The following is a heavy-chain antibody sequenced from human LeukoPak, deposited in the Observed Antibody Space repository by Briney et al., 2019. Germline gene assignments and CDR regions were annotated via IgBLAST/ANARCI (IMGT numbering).Heavy chain of an antibody. D-gene: IGHD5-24*01. CDR3: ASLRLQGEMATDY. J-gene: IGHJ4*02. Sequence: SVKVSCKASGGTFSSYAISWARQAPGQGLEWMGGIIPIFGTANYAQKFQGRVTITTDESTSTAYMELSSLRSEDTAVYYCASLRLQGEMATDYWGQGTLVTVSS. V-gene: IGHV1-69*05. CDR1: GGTFSSYA. CDR2: IIPIFGTA.